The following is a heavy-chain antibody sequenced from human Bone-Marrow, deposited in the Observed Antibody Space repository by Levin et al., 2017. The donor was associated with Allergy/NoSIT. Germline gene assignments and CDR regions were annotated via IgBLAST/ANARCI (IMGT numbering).Heavy chain of an antibody. D-gene: IGHD3-22*01. CDR2: ISSSSSYI. Sequence: GGSLRLSCAASGFTFSSYSMNWVRQAPGKGLEWVSSISSSSSYIYYADSVKGRFTISRDNAKNSLYLQMNSLRAEDTAVYYCARDSSSGYYLDYWGQGTLVTVSS. CDR1: GFTFSSYS. V-gene: IGHV3-21*01. CDR3: ARDSSSGYYLDY. J-gene: IGHJ4*02.